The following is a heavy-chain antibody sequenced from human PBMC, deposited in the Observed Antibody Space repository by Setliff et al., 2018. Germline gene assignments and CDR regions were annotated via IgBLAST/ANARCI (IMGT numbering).Heavy chain of an antibody. CDR2: ISAYKGNT. V-gene: IGHV1-18*01. CDR1: GYTFNIYG. D-gene: IGHD5-12*01. J-gene: IGHJ3*02. CDR3: ARDPRGYSGFDRFRGAFNI. Sequence: GASVKVSCKASGYTFNIYGISWVRQAPGQGLEWMGWISAYKGNTNYAQKFQGRVTMTTDTSTSTAYMELRSLRSDDTAVYYCARDPRGYSGFDRFRGAFNIWGQGTMVTVSS.